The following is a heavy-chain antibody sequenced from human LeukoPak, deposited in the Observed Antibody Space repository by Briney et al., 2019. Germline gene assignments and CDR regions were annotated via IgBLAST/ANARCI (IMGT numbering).Heavy chain of an antibody. Sequence: GGSLRLSCAASGFTFSNYWMHCVRQPPGKGLVWVSRINSDGTTIYADSVKGRFTISRDNAKNTLYLQMNSLRAEDTAAYYCARSMSGSFDYWGQGTLVTVSS. J-gene: IGHJ4*02. CDR3: ARSMSGSFDY. CDR1: GFTFSNYW. D-gene: IGHD1-26*01. CDR2: INSDGTT. V-gene: IGHV3-74*01.